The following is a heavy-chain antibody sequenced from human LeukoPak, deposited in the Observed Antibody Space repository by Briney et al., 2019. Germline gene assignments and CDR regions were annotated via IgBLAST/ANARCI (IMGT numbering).Heavy chain of an antibody. CDR2: ICYDGNNK. Sequence: PGGSLRLSCAASGFTFSTYGMHWVRQAPGKGLEGVAVICYDGNNKYYADSVKGRFTISRDNSRNTLYMQMNSLRAEDTAVYYCARGAWIAAGGIFLFDFWGQGTLVTVSS. CDR3: ARGAWIAAGGIFLFDF. J-gene: IGHJ4*02. D-gene: IGHD6-13*01. CDR1: GFTFSTYG. V-gene: IGHV3-33*01.